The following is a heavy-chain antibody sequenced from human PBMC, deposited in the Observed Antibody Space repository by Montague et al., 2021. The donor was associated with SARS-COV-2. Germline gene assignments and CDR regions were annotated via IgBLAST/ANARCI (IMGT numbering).Heavy chain of an antibody. Sequence: SETLSLTCAVYGWSFSGYYWNWIRQPPGKGLEWIGEINHGGSTYYNPSLKSRLTIPTDTSKNQFSLKLTSVAAADTAVYYCARLRDGVVPSPILGVGPYFSYYYMDVWGKGTTVTVSS. CDR2: INHGGST. D-gene: IGHD3-10*01. CDR1: GWSFSGYY. V-gene: IGHV4-34*01. CDR3: ARLRDGVVPSPILGVGPYFSYYYMDV. J-gene: IGHJ6*03.